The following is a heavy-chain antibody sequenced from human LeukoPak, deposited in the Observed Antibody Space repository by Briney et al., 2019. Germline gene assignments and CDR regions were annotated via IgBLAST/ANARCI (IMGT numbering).Heavy chain of an antibody. CDR3: ARSILATVIPFDP. CDR2: IYYSGST. CDR1: GGSISSSSYY. J-gene: IGHJ5*02. Sequence: PSETLSLTCTVSGGSISSSSYYWGWIRQPPGKGLEWIGSIYYSGSTYYNPSLKSRVTISVDTSKNQFSLKLSSVTAADTAVYYCARSILATVIPFDPWGQGTLVTVSS. D-gene: IGHD5-12*01. V-gene: IGHV4-39*07.